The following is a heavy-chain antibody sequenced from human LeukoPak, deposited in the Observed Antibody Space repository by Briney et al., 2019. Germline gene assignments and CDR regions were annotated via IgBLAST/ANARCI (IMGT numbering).Heavy chain of an antibody. Sequence: PGGALRLSCAASGSTFSSHGMHWVRQAPGKGLEWVAVISYDGRNKYYADSVKGRFTISRDNSKNTLYLQMNSLRAEDTAVYYCAKDQRWLQWVDYWGQGTLVTVSS. CDR3: AKDQRWLQWVDY. D-gene: IGHD5-24*01. CDR2: ISYDGRNK. CDR1: GSTFSSHG. V-gene: IGHV3-30*18. J-gene: IGHJ4*02.